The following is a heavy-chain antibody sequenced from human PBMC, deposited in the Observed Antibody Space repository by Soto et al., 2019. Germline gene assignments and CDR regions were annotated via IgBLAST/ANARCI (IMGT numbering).Heavy chain of an antibody. CDR1: GFTFSSYS. CDR3: ARGRTVRDLDDFDL. V-gene: IGHV3-30-3*01. CDR2: MSYDGNSK. D-gene: IGHD2-21*01. Sequence: ESGGGVVQPGRSLRLSCAASGFTFSSYSMHWVRQAPGKGLEWVAAMSYDGNSKYFADSVKGRFTISRDNSKNTLSLQMNSLGAEDSAVYYCARGRTVRDLDDFDLWGQGTLVTVSS. J-gene: IGHJ4*02.